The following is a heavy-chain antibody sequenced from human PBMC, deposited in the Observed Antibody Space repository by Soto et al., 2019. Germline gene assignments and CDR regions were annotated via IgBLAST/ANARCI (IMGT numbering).Heavy chain of an antibody. J-gene: IGHJ6*02. D-gene: IGHD6-6*01. Sequence: GASVKVSCKASGYTFTGYYMHWVRQAPGQGLEWMGWINPNSGGTNYAQKFQGWVTMTRDTSISTAYMELSRLRSDDTAVYYCARDRPDGEAARPYYYYGMDVWGQGTTVTVSS. V-gene: IGHV1-2*04. CDR3: ARDRPDGEAARPYYYYGMDV. CDR1: GYTFTGYY. CDR2: INPNSGGT.